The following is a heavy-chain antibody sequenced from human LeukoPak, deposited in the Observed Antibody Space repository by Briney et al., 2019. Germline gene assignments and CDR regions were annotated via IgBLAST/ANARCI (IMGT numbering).Heavy chain of an antibody. CDR3: TTSSTSHSHYYYYGMDV. CDR1: GFTFSNAW. J-gene: IGHJ6*02. CDR2: IKSKTDGGTT. V-gene: IGHV3-15*01. Sequence: PGGSLRLSCAASGFTFSNAWMSWVRQAPGKGLEWVGRIKSKTDGGTTDYAAPVKGRFTISRDDSKNTLYLQMNSLKTEDTAVYYCTTSSTSHSHYYYYGMDVWGQGTTVTVSS. D-gene: IGHD2-2*01.